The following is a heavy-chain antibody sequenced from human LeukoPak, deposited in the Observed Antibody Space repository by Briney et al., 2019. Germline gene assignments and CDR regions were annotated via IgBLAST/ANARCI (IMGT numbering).Heavy chain of an antibody. CDR2: IIPIFGTA. D-gene: IGHD2-2*02. Sequence: SVKVSCKASRGTFSSYAISWVRQAPGQGLEWMGRIIPIFGTANYAQKFQGRVTVTADESTSTAYMERSSLRSEDTAVYYCARDRPGRYCSTTSCYNASPFDPWGQGTLVTVSS. J-gene: IGHJ5*02. CDR1: RGTFSSYA. V-gene: IGHV1-69*13. CDR3: ARDRPGRYCSTTSCYNASPFDP.